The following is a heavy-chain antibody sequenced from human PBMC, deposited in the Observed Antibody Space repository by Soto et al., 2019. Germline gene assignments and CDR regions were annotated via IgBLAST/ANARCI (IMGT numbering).Heavy chain of an antibody. J-gene: IGHJ3*02. CDR2: ISYDGSNK. V-gene: IGHV3-30*18. CDR3: AKDRSSGWMDAFDI. Sequence: QVQLVESGGGVVQPGRSLRLSCAASGFTFSSYGMHWVRQAPGKGLEWVAVISYDGSNKYYADSVKGRFTISRDNSKNTLYLQRNSLRAEDTAVYYCAKDRSSGWMDAFDIWGQGTMVTVSS. CDR1: GFTFSSYG. D-gene: IGHD6-19*01.